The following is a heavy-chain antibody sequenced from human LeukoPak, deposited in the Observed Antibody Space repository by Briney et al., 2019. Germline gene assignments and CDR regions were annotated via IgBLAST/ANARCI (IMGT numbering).Heavy chain of an antibody. Sequence: SETLSLTCSVSAASLTMYYWNWIRQPAGKGLEWIGRYASGTTTHNPSLKSQFTMSIDTSKNQVSLKLTSVAAANTAVYYCATGDHSFDNWGQGTLVTVTP. V-gene: IGHV4-4*07. D-gene: IGHD7-27*01. CDR1: AASLTMYY. J-gene: IGHJ4*02. CDR3: ATGDHSFDN. CDR2: YASGTT.